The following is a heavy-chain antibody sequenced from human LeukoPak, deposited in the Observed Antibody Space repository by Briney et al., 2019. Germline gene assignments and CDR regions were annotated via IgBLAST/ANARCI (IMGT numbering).Heavy chain of an antibody. J-gene: IGHJ4*02. Sequence: SETLSLTCAVYGGSFSGYYWSWIRQPPGKGLEWIGEINHSGSTNYNPSLKSRVTISVDTSKNQFSLKLSSVTAADTAVYYCATVNFSGADYWGQGTLVTVSS. D-gene: IGHD3-3*01. CDR2: INHSGST. CDR1: GGSFSGYY. CDR3: ATVNFSGADY. V-gene: IGHV4-34*01.